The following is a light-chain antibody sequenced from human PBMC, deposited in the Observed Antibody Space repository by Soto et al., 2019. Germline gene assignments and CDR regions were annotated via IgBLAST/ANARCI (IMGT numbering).Light chain of an antibody. CDR1: SSDVGSYNY. CDR3: SSYTSTSAVV. CDR2: EAI. J-gene: IGLJ1*01. Sequence: QSVLTQPASVSGSPGQSITISCTGTSSDVGSYNYVSWYQQHPGKAPKLMIYEAIYRPSGVSNRFSGSKSGNTASLTISGLQAEDEADYYCSSYTSTSAVVFGSGTKVTVL. V-gene: IGLV2-14*01.